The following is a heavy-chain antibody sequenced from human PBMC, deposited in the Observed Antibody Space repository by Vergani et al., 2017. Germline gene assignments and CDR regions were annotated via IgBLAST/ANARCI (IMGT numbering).Heavy chain of an antibody. Sequence: QITLKESGPTLVKPTQTLTLTCTFSGFSLSTSGVGVGWIRQPPGKALEWLALIYWNDDKRYSPSLKRMLTITKDTSKNQVVLTLTTMDPVDTATYYCAHSHRSYDSSGYYPPDYWGQGTLVTVSS. CDR1: GFSLSTSGVG. V-gene: IGHV2-5*01. J-gene: IGHJ4*02. D-gene: IGHD3-22*01. CDR3: AHSHRSYDSSGYYPPDY. CDR2: IYWNDDK.